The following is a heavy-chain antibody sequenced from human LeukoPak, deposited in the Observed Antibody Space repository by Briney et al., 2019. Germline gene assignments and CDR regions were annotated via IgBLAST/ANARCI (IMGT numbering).Heavy chain of an antibody. J-gene: IGHJ4*02. Sequence: GGSLRLSCAASGFTFSIYNMNWVRQAPGKGLEWVAYISRESAYIYYGASVKGRFTISRDNGKNSVDLQMNSLRDEDTAVYYCARVLMITFGGAFDYWGQGTLVTVSS. CDR2: ISRESAYI. CDR1: GFTFSIYN. D-gene: IGHD3-16*01. CDR3: ARVLMITFGGAFDY. V-gene: IGHV3-21*01.